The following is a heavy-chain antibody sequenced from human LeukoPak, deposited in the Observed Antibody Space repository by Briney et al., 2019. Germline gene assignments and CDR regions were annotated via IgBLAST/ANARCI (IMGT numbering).Heavy chain of an antibody. CDR2: IYSGGST. V-gene: IGHV3-53*01. J-gene: IGHJ4*02. CDR3: ARRAGGYSHPYDY. D-gene: IGHD4-23*01. CDR1: GFTVSSNY. Sequence: PGGSLRLSCAASGFTVSSNYMNWVRQAPGKGLEWVSLIYSGGSTYYADSVKGRFTISRDNSKDTLYLQMNSLRAEDTAVYYCARRAGGYSHPYDYWGQGTLVTVSS.